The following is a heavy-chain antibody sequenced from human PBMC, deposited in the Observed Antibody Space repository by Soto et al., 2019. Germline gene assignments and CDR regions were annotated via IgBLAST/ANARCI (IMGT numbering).Heavy chain of an antibody. V-gene: IGHV1-2*04. D-gene: IGHD7-27*01. CDR3: ACSTGDNWRSFDY. J-gene: IGHJ4*02. Sequence: ASVKVSCKASGYTFTGYYMHWVRQAPGQGLEWMGWINPNSGGTNYAQKFQGWVTMTRDTSISTAYMELSRLRSDDTAVYYCACSTGDNWRSFDYWGQGTLVTVSS. CDR2: INPNSGGT. CDR1: GYTFTGYY.